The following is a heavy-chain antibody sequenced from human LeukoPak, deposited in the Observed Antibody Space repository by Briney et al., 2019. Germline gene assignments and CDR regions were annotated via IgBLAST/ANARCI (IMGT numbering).Heavy chain of an antibody. CDR3: ARDSPVLTY. CDR2: ITDSGTGT. J-gene: IGHJ4*02. Sequence: GGSLRLSCAASGFTFSSYSMSWVRQAPGKGLEWVSAITDSGTGTYYADSVKGRFTISRDNSKNTLYLQMNSLRVEDTAIYFCARDSPVLTYWGQGTLVTVSS. CDR1: GFTFSSYS. V-gene: IGHV3-23*01.